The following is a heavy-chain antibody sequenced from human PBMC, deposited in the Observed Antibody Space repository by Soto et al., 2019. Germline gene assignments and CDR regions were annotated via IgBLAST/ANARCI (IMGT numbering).Heavy chain of an antibody. J-gene: IGHJ3*02. CDR1: GFSLSTSGVG. CDR3: ARGLATLPVFAFDI. D-gene: IGHD6-6*01. CDR2: IYWSGDE. V-gene: IGHV2-5*01. Sequence: QGTLKESGPTLVKPTQTLTLTCSFSGFSLSTSGVGVGWIRQSPGKALKWLALIYWSGDEHYRPSLKSRLSIIKDTSKNHVVLIMTDMDPVDTATYYCARGLATLPVFAFDIWGQGTMVTVSS.